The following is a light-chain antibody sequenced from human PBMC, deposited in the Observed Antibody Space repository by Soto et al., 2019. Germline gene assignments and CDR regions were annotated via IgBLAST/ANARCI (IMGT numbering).Light chain of an antibody. CDR1: SSDVGGYNY. CDR3: SSYGAYNNVV. J-gene: IGLJ1*01. V-gene: IGLV2-8*01. CDR2: EVN. Sequence: QSALTQPPSASGSPGQSVTISCTGTSSDVGGYNYVSWFQQHPGKAPKLIIHEVNQRPSGVPDRFSGSKSGNTASLTVSGLQAEDEGTYYCSSYGAYNNVVLGNGTKVT.